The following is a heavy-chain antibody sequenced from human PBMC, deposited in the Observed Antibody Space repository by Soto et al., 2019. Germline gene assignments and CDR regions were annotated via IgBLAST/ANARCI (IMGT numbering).Heavy chain of an antibody. Sequence: QVQLVQSGAEVKKPGASVKVSCTGSGYTFRSYDIHWVRQATGQGLEWMGWVNPNTGNTGYAQKFQGRVTMTRDMSKSSAYMEVNSLTSDDTAIYYCARAYGAGSFDFGGQGTLVSVSS. CDR1: GYTFRSYD. J-gene: IGHJ5*01. D-gene: IGHD3-10*01. V-gene: IGHV1-8*01. CDR2: VNPNTGNT. CDR3: ARAYGAGSFDF.